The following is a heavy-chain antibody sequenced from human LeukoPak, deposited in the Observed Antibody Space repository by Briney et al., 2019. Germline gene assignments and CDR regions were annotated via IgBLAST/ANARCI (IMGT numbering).Heavy chain of an antibody. V-gene: IGHV4-34*01. J-gene: IGHJ6*02. CDR3: ARTPYYYYGMDV. CDR1: GGSFSGYY. Sequence: SETLSLTCAVYGGSFSGYYWSWIRQPPGKGLEWIGEINHSGSTNYNPSLKSRVTISVDTSKNQFSLKLSSVTAADTTVYYCARTPYYYYGMDVWGQGTTVTVSS. CDR2: INHSGST.